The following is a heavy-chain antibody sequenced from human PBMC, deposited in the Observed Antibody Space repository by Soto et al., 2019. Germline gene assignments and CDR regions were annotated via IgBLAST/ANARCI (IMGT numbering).Heavy chain of an antibody. J-gene: IGHJ6*02. CDR3: AREPLDGMDV. Sequence: QVQLHQSGPGLVKPSQTLSLECTVIGGSVNTGVIYWSWVRQSPGRGLEWIGYIYHTGNTFYNPALENRVTMSVDASKNQFSLTLTSVTAADTAVYFCAREPLDGMDVWGQGTNVTVSS. CDR2: IYHTGNT. V-gene: IGHV4-30-4*01. CDR1: GGSVNTGVIY.